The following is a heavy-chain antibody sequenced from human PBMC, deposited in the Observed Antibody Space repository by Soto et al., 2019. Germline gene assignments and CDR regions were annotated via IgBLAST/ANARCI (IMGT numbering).Heavy chain of an antibody. CDR1: GDTFTSYA. D-gene: IGHD2-21*02. CDR2: INAGNGNT. Sequence: GASVKLSCKASGDTFTSYAMQWARQAPGKRLEWMGWINAGNGNTKYSQKFQGRVTITRDTSASTAYMELSSLRSEDTAVYYCARSPYCGGDCPPGWFDPWGQGTLVTVSS. V-gene: IGHV1-3*01. CDR3: ARSPYCGGDCPPGWFDP. J-gene: IGHJ5*02.